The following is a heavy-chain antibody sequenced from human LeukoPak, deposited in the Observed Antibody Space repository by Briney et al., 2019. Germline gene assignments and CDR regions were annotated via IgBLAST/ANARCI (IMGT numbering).Heavy chain of an antibody. CDR3: ARDRSLVTAVSGSMNY. CDR2: INPSGGST. V-gene: IGHV1-46*01. Sequence: ASVNVSCKASGYTFTSYYMHWVRRAPAQGLEWMGIINPSGGSTSYAQKFQGRVTMTRDTSTSTVYMELSSLRSEDTAVYYCARDRSLVTAVSGSMNYWGQGTLVTVSS. CDR1: GYTFTSYY. J-gene: IGHJ4*02. D-gene: IGHD6-19*01.